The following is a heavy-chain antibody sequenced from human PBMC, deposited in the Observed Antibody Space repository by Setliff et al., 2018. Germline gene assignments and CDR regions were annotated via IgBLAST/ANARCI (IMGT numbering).Heavy chain of an antibody. CDR1: GGSITSGSFY. J-gene: IGHJ4*01. CDR3: ARERYFDWFFED. CDR2: IHASGSP. Sequence: PSETLSLTCTVSGGSITSGSFYWSWNRQPAGKKLEWIGRIHASGSPDYNPSFKSRVTISRDTSTNQFSLKLGSVTAADTAVYYCARERYFDWFFEDWGHGTLVTVSS. D-gene: IGHD3-9*01. V-gene: IGHV4-61*02.